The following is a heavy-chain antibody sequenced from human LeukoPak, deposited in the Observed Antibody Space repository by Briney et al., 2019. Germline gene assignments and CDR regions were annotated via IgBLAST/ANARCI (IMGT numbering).Heavy chain of an antibody. CDR2: INPNSGGT. J-gene: IGHJ4*02. CDR1: GYTFTGYY. D-gene: IGHD6-13*01. V-gene: IGHV1-2*02. CDR3: ASSLDKRIAAAALDY. Sequence: ASVKVSCKASGYTFTGYYMHWVRQAPGQGLEWMGWINPNSGGTNYAQKFQGRVTMTRDTSISTAYMELSSLRSEDTAVYYCASSLDKRIAAAALDYWGQGTLVTVSS.